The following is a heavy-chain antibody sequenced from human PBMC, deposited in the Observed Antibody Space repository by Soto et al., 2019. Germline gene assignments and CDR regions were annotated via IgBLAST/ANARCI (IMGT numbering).Heavy chain of an antibody. Sequence: GASVKVSCKASGYTFTSYYMHWVRQAPGQGLEWMGIINPSGGSTSYAQKFQGRVTMTRDTSTSTVYMELRSLRSDDTAVYYCARDLAAGNCDYWGQGTLVTVSS. J-gene: IGHJ4*02. CDR2: INPSGGST. D-gene: IGHD6-13*01. CDR1: GYTFTSYY. CDR3: ARDLAAGNCDY. V-gene: IGHV1-46*01.